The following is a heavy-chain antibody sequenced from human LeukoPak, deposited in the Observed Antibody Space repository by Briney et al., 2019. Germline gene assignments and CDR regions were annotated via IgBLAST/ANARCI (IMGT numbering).Heavy chain of an antibody. CDR1: GYSFTNYW. CDR3: ARWENYDYVWGSYRLAD. D-gene: IGHD3-16*02. J-gene: IGHJ4*02. V-gene: IGHV5-51*01. CDR2: IYPGDSDT. Sequence: GESLKISWKGSGYSFTNYWIGGVRQMPGKGLEWMGIIYPGDSDTKYSPYFQGQITISADKSIRTAYLQWSSLKASDTAMYYCARWENYDYVWGSYRLADWGQGTLVTVSS.